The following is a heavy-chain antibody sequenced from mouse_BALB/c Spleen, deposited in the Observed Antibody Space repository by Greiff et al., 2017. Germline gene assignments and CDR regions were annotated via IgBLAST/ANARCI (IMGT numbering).Heavy chain of an antibody. Sequence: EVKLVESGGGLVQPGGSLKLSCAASGFTFSSYGMSWVRQTPDKRLELVATINSNGGSTYYPDSVKGRFTISRDNAKNTLYLQMSSLKSEDTAMYYCARDDGYYLYYFDYWGQGTTLTVSS. CDR3: ARDDGYYLYYFDY. D-gene: IGHD2-3*01. CDR2: INSNGGST. J-gene: IGHJ2*01. CDR1: GFTFSSYG. V-gene: IGHV5-6-3*01.